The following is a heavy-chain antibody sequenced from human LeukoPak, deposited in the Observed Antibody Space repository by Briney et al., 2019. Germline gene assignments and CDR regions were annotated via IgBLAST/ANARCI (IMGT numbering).Heavy chain of an antibody. Sequence: PGGSLRLSCAASGFTFSSLAMSWVRQAPGKGLEWVSVISGSGGNTYYADSVKGRFTISRDNSKNTLYLQMNGLRAEDTAVYYCAKGRARIAAASDYWGQGTLVTVSS. CDR2: ISGSGGNT. CDR1: GFTFSSLA. CDR3: AKGRARIAAASDY. J-gene: IGHJ4*02. D-gene: IGHD6-13*01. V-gene: IGHV3-23*01.